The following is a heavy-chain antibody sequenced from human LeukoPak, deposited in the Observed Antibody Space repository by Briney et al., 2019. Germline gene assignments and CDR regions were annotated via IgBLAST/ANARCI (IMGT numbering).Heavy chain of an antibody. Sequence: SETLSLTCTVSGGSISEYYWSWSRQPAGKGLEWIGRIYTSGSTHYNPSLKSRVTMSVDTSKNEFSLKLRAVTAADTAVYYCARGEGPSWGQGTLVTVSS. V-gene: IGHV4-4*07. CDR1: GGSISEYY. CDR3: ARGEGPS. CDR2: IYTSGST. J-gene: IGHJ1*01.